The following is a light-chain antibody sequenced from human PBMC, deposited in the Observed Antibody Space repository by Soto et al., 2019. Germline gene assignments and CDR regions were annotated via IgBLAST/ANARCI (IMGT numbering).Light chain of an antibody. CDR2: DNN. V-gene: IGLV1-51*01. J-gene: IGLJ1*01. CDR3: GTWDTTLSAGV. Sequence: QSALTQPPSVSATPGQRVTISCSGSSSDIGDNYVSWFQQLPGTAPKLLIYDNNKRPSGIPDRFSGSKSGTSATLRITGLQTGDEADYYCGTWDTTLSAGVFGTGTKVTVL. CDR1: SSDIGDNY.